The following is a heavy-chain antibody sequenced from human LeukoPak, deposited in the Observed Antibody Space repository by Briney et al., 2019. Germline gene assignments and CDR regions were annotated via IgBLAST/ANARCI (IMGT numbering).Heavy chain of an antibody. CDR1: GFTVSSNY. V-gene: IGHV3-53*01. CDR2: IYSGGST. D-gene: IGHD6-13*01. CDR3: AKSAAGTGIYFDY. J-gene: IGHJ4*02. Sequence: GGSLRLSCAASGFTVSSNYMSWVRQAPGKGLEWVSVIYSGGSTYYADSVKGRFTISRDNSKNTLYLQMNSLRAEDTAVYYCAKSAAGTGIYFDYWGQGTLVTVSS.